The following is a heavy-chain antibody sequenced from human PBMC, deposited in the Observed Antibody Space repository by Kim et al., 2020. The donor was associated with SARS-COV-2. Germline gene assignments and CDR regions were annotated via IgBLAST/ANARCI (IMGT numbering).Heavy chain of an antibody. V-gene: IGHV3-30*18. CDR3: AKDVRAEAAAFEY. Sequence: GGSLRLSCAASGFTFSRNGMHWVRQAPGKGPEWVAVVAYDGINKYYADSVKGRFTISRDNSRNTVHLEMNSLRAEDTAVYYCAKDVRAEAAAFEYWGQGTLVTVSS. CDR2: VAYDGINK. CDR1: GFTFSRNG. J-gene: IGHJ4*02. D-gene: IGHD6-13*01.